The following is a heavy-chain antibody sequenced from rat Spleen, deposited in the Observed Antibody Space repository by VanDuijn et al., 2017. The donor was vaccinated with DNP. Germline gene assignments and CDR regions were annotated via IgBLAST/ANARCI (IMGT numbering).Heavy chain of an antibody. CDR2: ISYDGSST. J-gene: IGHJ2*01. CDR3: TTLGGIIYDF. V-gene: IGHV5-7*01. Sequence: EVQLVESGGGLVQPGRSMKLSCAASGFTFSNYDMAWVRQAPKKGLEWVATISYDGSSTYYRDSVKGRFTISRDNAKSTLYLQLDSLRSEDTATYYCTTLGGIIYDFWGQGVLVTVSS. CDR1: GFTFSNYD. D-gene: IGHD1-11*01.